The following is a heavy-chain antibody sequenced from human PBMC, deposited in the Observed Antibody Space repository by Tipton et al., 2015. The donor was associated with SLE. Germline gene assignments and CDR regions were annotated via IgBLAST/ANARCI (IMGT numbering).Heavy chain of an antibody. CDR2: IYNSGSG. J-gene: IGHJ3*02. CDR3: ARSDYYDSSGYYSYAFDI. Sequence: TLSLTCTVSGGSISSHYWSWIRQPPGKGLEWIGYIYNSGSGNYNPSLGSQVTISVDTSKNQFSLKLSSVSAADTAVYYCARSDYYDSSGYYSYAFDIWGQGTMVSVSS. CDR1: GGSISSHY. D-gene: IGHD3-22*01. V-gene: IGHV4-59*11.